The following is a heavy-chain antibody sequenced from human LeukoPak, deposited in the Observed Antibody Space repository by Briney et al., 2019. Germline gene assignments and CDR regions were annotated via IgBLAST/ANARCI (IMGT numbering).Heavy chain of an antibody. CDR1: GGSFSGYY. Sequence: SSETLSLTCAVYGGSFSGYYWSWIRQPPGKGLEWIGEINHSGSTNYNPSLKSRVTISVDTSKNQFSLKLSSVTAADTAVYYCARHVLRYFDWLLLWDYWGQGTLVTVSS. V-gene: IGHV4-34*01. J-gene: IGHJ4*02. D-gene: IGHD3-9*01. CDR2: INHSGST. CDR3: ARHVLRYFDWLLLWDY.